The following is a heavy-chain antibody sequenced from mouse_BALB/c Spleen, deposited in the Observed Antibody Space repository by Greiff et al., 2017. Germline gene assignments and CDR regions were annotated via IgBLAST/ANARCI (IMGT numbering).Heavy chain of an antibody. D-gene: IGHD2-10*02. CDR3: TREGYGPTPGAY. V-gene: IGHV1-15*01. Sequence: QVQLQQSGAELVRPGASVTLSCKASGYTFTDYEMHWVKQTPVHGLEWIGAIDPETGGTAYNQKFKGKATLTADKSSSTAYMELRSLTSEDSAVYYCTREGYGPTPGAYWGQGTLVTVSA. CDR1: GYTFTDYE. J-gene: IGHJ3*01. CDR2: IDPETGGT.